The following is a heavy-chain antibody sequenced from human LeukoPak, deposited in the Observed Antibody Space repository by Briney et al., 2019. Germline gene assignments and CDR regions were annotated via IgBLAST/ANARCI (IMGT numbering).Heavy chain of an antibody. CDR3: ARLGLNLGNPDH. J-gene: IGHJ4*02. Sequence: ASVKVSCKASGYTFTSYYMHWVRQAPGQGLEWMGLINPTGGSTGYAQKFQGRVTMTRDMSTSTDYMELSSLRSEDTAIYYCARLGLNLGNPDHWGQGTLVTVSS. D-gene: IGHD1-14*01. CDR1: GYTFTSYY. V-gene: IGHV1-46*01. CDR2: INPTGGST.